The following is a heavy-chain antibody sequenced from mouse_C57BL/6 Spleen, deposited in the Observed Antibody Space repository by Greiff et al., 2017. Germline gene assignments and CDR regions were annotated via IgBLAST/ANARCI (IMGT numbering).Heavy chain of an antibody. Sequence: VQLQQSGAELVKPGASVKISCKASGYAFSSYWMNWVKQRPGKGLEWIGQIYPGDGDTNYNGKFKGKATLTADKSSSTAYMQLSSLTSEDSAVYFCARGYYGSSHWYFDVWGTGTTVTVSS. CDR2: IYPGDGDT. J-gene: IGHJ1*03. CDR3: ARGYYGSSHWYFDV. D-gene: IGHD1-1*01. CDR1: GYAFSSYW. V-gene: IGHV1-80*01.